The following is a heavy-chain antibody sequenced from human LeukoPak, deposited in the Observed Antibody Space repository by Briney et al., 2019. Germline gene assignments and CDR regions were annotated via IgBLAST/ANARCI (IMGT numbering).Heavy chain of an antibody. J-gene: IGHJ4*02. CDR1: GYTFTSYD. V-gene: IGHV1-8*01. D-gene: IGHD5-24*01. CDR3: ARGRISVEMATILQHDY. CDR2: MNPNSGNT. Sequence: ASVKVSCKASGYTFTSYDINWMRQATGQGLEWMGWMNPNSGNTGYAQKFQGRVTMTRNTSISTAYMELSSLRSEDTAVYYCARGRISVEMATILQHDYWGQGTLVTVSS.